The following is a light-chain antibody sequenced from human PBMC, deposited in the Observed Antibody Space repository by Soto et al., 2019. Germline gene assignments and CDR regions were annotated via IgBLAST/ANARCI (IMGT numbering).Light chain of an antibody. V-gene: IGLV2-8*01. CDR1: SSDVGGYNY. CDR2: EVN. Sequence: QSALTQPPSASGSPGQSVTISCTGTSSDVGGYNYVSWYQQHPGKVPKLMVYEVNKRLSGVPDRFSGSKSGNTTSLTVSGLQAEAKADYYCTSYAGGNSLFGTEIKVTVL. J-gene: IGLJ1*01. CDR3: TSYAGGNSL.